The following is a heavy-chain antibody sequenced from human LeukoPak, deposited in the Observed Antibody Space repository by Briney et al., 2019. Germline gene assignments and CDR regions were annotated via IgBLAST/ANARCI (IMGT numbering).Heavy chain of an antibody. D-gene: IGHD2-21*02. J-gene: IGHJ4*02. CDR2: IWYDGSKE. Sequence: GGSLRLSCAASGFTLSSYGMHRVRQAPGKGLEWVAVIWYDGSKEYYADSVKGRFTISRDNSKNTLYLQMNSLGAEDTAVYYCARSGGDSLDYWGQGTLVTVSS. V-gene: IGHV3-33*01. CDR1: GFTLSSYG. CDR3: ARSGGDSLDY.